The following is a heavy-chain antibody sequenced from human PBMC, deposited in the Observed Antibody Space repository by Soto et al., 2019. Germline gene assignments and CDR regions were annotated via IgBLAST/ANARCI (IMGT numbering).Heavy chain of an antibody. V-gene: IGHV1-69*13. D-gene: IGHD3-3*01. Sequence: ASVKVSCKASGGTFSSYAISWVRQAPGQGLEWMGGIIPIFGTANYAQKFQGRVTITADESTSTAYMELSSLRSEDTAVYYCARAGGITIFGVVITSNWFDPWGQGTLVTVS. J-gene: IGHJ5*02. CDR2: IIPIFGTA. CDR3: ARAGGITIFGVVITSNWFDP. CDR1: GGTFSSYA.